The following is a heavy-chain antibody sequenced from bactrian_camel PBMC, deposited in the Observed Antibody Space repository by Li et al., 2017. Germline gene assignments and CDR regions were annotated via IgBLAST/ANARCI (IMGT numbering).Heavy chain of an antibody. D-gene: IGHD2*01. J-gene: IGHJ4*01. Sequence: QVQLVESGGGSVQTGGSLRLSCIGSGFTLAANHIAWFRQVPGNEREGVAAIYTAGGNAYSADSVKGRFTISKDNAKKTLYLQKNDLNPEDTAMYYCAISFVPVPSAGYCYTSDYWGQGTQVTVS. CDR1: GFTLAANH. V-gene: IGHV3S1*01. CDR3: AISFVPVPSAGYCYTSDY. CDR2: IYTAGGNA.